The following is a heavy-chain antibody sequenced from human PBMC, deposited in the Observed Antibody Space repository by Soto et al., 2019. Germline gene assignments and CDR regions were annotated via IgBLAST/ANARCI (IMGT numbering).Heavy chain of an antibody. CDR1: GYTFTSYD. Sequence: QVQLVQSGAEVKKPGASVKVSCKASGYTFTSYDINWVRQASGQGLEGMGRVNPNSGNTGCAQKFQGRVTMTRNTSISTAYMELSSLRSEDTAVYYCAREKTSYGMDVWGQGTTVTVSS. V-gene: IGHV1-8*01. CDR2: VNPNSGNT. J-gene: IGHJ6*02. CDR3: AREKTSYGMDV.